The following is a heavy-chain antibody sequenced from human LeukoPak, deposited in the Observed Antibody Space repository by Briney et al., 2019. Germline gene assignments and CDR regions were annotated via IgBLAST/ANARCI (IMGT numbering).Heavy chain of an antibody. Sequence: GGSLRLSCAASGFTFSSYGMHWVRQAPGMGLEWVAVISYDGSNKYYADSVKGRFTISRDNSKNTLYLQMNSLRAEDTAVYYCAKVLAVADNYYYYGMDVWGQGTTVTVSS. D-gene: IGHD6-19*01. J-gene: IGHJ6*02. V-gene: IGHV3-30*18. CDR2: ISYDGSNK. CDR3: AKVLAVADNYYYYGMDV. CDR1: GFTFSSYG.